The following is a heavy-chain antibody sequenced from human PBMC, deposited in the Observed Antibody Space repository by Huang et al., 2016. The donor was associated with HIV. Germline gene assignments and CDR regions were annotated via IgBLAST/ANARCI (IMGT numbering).Heavy chain of an antibody. CDR1: GGTFSKNA. CDR2: IIPMFGTP. J-gene: IGHJ4*02. Sequence: QVQLVQSGAEVKTPGSSVKVSCKASGGTFSKNAISWVRQAPGQGLEWMGGIIPMFGTPNYARKFQGRVTITADDSTSTTYVEVSSLRSEDTALYYCARGQLGSYGDYDVLYWGQGTLVTVSS. V-gene: IGHV1-69*13. D-gene: IGHD4-17*01. CDR3: ARGQLGSYGDYDVLY.